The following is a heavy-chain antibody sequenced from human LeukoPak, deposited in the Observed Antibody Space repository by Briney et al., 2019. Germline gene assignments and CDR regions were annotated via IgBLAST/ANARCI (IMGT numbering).Heavy chain of an antibody. V-gene: IGHV4-39*01. Sequence: PSETLSLTCTASGGSISSTSYYWGWIRRPPGRGLEWIGGIIYSGNTKYNPSLKSRVTISVDTSKNQFSLKVSSVIAADTALYYCARHIWQSTARPWFDPWGQGTLVTVSS. CDR3: ARHIWQSTARPWFDP. CDR1: GGSISSTSYY. CDR2: IIYSGNT. J-gene: IGHJ5*02. D-gene: IGHD2-21*01.